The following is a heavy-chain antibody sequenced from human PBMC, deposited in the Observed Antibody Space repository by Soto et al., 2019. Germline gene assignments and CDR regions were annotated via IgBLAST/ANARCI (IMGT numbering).Heavy chain of an antibody. CDR2: VSGSSGST. CDR1: GLTFSSYA. D-gene: IGHD3-22*01. J-gene: IGHJ4*02. Sequence: PGGSLRLSCAASGLTFSSYAMSWVRQAPGKGLEWVSTVSGSSGSTYYADSVKGRFTISRDNSKNTVYLQMNSLRVEDTAVYYCARDHYYDSSGYLNYFEYWGQGTLVTVSS. V-gene: IGHV3-23*01. CDR3: ARDHYYDSSGYLNYFEY.